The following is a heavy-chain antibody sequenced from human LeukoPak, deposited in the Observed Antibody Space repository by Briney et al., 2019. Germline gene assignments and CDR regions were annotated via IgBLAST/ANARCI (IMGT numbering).Heavy chain of an antibody. V-gene: IGHV1-69*13. D-gene: IGHD2-2*01. Sequence: SVKVSCKASGGTFSSYAISWVRQAPGQGLEWMGGIIPIFGTANYAQKFQGRVTITADESTSTAYMELSSLRSEDTAAYYCAREDLYGSTQDVWGQGTTVTVSS. CDR2: IIPIFGTA. CDR3: AREDLYGSTQDV. J-gene: IGHJ6*02. CDR1: GGTFSSYA.